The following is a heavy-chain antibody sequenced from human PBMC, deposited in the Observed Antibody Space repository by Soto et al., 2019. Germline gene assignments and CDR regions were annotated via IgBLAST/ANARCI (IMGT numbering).Heavy chain of an antibody. D-gene: IGHD5-12*01. V-gene: IGHV1-69*12. Sequence: QVQLVQSGAEVKKPGSSVKVSCKASGGTFSSYAISWVRQAPGQGLEWMGGIIPIFGTANYAQKFQGRVTMTADESTSTAYMELSRLRSEDTAVYYCARDPGDGYKYYYYYGMDVWGQGTTVTVSS. CDR1: GGTFSSYA. CDR2: IIPIFGTA. J-gene: IGHJ6*02. CDR3: ARDPGDGYKYYYYYGMDV.